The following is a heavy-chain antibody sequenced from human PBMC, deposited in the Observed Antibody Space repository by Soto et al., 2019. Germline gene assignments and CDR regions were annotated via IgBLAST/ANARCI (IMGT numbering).Heavy chain of an antibody. Sequence: GGSLRLSCAASGFVFNMYWMHWVRQVPGEGPEWVTRINDDGTRTDYADSAKGRFTISRDNAKDILYLQMNALRVDDTAVYYCIRGPRPSSVGTGAFWGQGTLVTVSS. J-gene: IGHJ4*02. CDR1: GFVFNMYW. CDR2: INDDGTRT. CDR3: IRGPRPSSVGTGAF. D-gene: IGHD3-10*01. V-gene: IGHV3-74*01.